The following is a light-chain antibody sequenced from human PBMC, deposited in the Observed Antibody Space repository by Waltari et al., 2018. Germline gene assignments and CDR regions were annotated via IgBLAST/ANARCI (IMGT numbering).Light chain of an antibody. J-gene: IGKJ5*01. CDR1: QSVSNS. Sequence: EVVLTQSPATLSLSPGERATLSCRASQSVSNSLAWYRQKPGQAPSLLIYDASTRAAGIPGRFSGSGSGTDFTLTIISLEPEDFAVYYCQLRTGWPMTFGQGTRLEIK. CDR2: DAS. V-gene: IGKV3-11*01. CDR3: QLRTGWPMT.